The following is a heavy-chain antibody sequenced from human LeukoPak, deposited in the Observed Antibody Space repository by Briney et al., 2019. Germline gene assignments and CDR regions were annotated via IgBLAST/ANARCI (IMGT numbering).Heavy chain of an antibody. J-gene: IGHJ4*02. D-gene: IGHD3-10*01. V-gene: IGHV4-59*01. Sequence: SETLSLTCTVSGGSISSYYWSRIRQPPGKGLEWIGYIYYSGSTDYNPSLKSRVTISLDTSKNQFSLKLSSVTAADTAVYYCAKAFSYYNSGTLDYWGQGTLVTVSS. CDR2: IYYSGST. CDR3: AKAFSYYNSGTLDY. CDR1: GGSISSYY.